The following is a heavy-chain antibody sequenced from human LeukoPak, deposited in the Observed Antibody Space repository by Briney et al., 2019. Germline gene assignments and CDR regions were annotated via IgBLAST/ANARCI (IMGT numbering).Heavy chain of an antibody. V-gene: IGHV3-23*01. CDR1: GFTFGTYA. CDR3: AREYCYDSSGYYYVPSSFDY. D-gene: IGHD3-22*01. J-gene: IGHJ4*02. Sequence: GGSLRLSCAASGFTFGTYAMSWVRQAPGKGLEWISAISGSGGSTYYADSVKGRFTISRDNSKNTLYLQMNSLRAEDTAVYYCAREYCYDSSGYYYVPSSFDYWGQGTLVTVSS. CDR2: ISGSGGST.